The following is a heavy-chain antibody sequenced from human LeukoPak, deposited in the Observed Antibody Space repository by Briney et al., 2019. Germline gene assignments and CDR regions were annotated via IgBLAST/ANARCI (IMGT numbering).Heavy chain of an antibody. CDR2: IYYSGST. CDR1: GGSISSGGDY. D-gene: IGHD1-26*01. CDR3: VRDVGSWWFDP. V-gene: IGHV4-31*03. Sequence: SETLSLTCTVSGGSISSGGDYWRWIRQHPGKGLEWIGYIYYSGSTYYNPTLKSRVTISLDTSKNQFSLMLSSVTAADTAVYYCVRDVGSWWFDPWGQGTLVTVSS. J-gene: IGHJ5*02.